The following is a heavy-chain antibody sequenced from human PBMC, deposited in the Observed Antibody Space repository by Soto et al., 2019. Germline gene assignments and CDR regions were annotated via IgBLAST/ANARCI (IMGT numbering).Heavy chain of an antibody. CDR3: ASDRPNYYGSGGGYYKAGGDY. CDR2: ISGNGANT. V-gene: IGHV3-23*01. J-gene: IGHJ4*02. D-gene: IGHD3-10*01. Sequence: EVQLLGSGGGLVQPGGSLRLSCAASGLTFSTYAMSWVRQAPGKGLEWVSSISGNGANTYYTDSVKGRFIISRDNSKKTLFLQMHSMRAQDTAFYSCASDRPNYYGSGGGYYKAGGDYWGQGTLVTVSS. CDR1: GLTFSTYA.